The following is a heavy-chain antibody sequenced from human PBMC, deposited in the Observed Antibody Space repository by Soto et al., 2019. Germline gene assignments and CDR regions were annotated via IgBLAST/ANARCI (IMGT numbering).Heavy chain of an antibody. J-gene: IGHJ5*02. D-gene: IGHD2-21*01. CDR2: ISYDGTKK. V-gene: IGHV3-30-3*01. CDR3: VRCWGTGDGSDLWYNWFNP. Sequence: QEQVVESGGGVVQPGRSLRLSCAASGFPVSTYSMYWIRQAPGKGLEWVALISYDGTKKDYADSVKGRFTISRDNSKNTLYLQMNSLRTDDTAVYYCVRCWGTGDGSDLWYNWFNPWGQGTLVTVSS. CDR1: GFPVSTYS.